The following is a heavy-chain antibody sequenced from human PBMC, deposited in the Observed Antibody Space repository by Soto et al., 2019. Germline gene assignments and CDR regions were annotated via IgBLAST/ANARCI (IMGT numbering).Heavy chain of an antibody. D-gene: IGHD6-6*01. J-gene: IGHJ6*03. CDR3: ARLSSYYYYYMDV. V-gene: IGHV3-64*02. CDR2: ISSNGGGT. CDR1: GFTFSSYV. Sequence: GGSLRLSCTASGFTFSSYVMYWVRQAPGKGLEYVSSISSNGGGTYYADSVKGRFTISRDNSKNTLYLQMGGLRAEDMAVYYCARLSSYYYYYMDVWGKGTTVTVSS.